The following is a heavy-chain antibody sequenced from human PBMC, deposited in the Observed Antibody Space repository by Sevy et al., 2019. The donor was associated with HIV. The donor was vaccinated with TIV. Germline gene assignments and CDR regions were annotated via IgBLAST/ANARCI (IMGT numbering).Heavy chain of an antibody. CDR1: GFTFSNYF. Sequence: GGSLRLSCAASGFTFSNYFINWVRQAPGKGLEWVSSISSGSSYIFYADSVKGRFTISRDNAKNSLYLNMNSLRAEDTAVYCCARGDYYGSLYYFDYWGPGTLVTVSS. CDR3: ARGDYYGSLYYFDY. D-gene: IGHD3-10*01. V-gene: IGHV3-21*01. J-gene: IGHJ4*02. CDR2: ISSGSSYI.